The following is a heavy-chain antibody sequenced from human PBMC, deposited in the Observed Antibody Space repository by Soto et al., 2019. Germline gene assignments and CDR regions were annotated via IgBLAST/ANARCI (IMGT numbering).Heavy chain of an antibody. CDR2: NSYDVSNK. Sequence: GGSLRLSCAASGFTFSSYAMHWVRQAPGKGLEWVAVNSYDVSNKYYSDSVNGRFTISRDNSKNTLYLQMNSLRAEDTAVYYCAREVPAAIGRLFMANYYYYYGMDVWGQGTTVTVSS. CDR1: GFTFSSYA. V-gene: IGHV3-30-3*01. D-gene: IGHD2-2*01. J-gene: IGHJ6*02. CDR3: AREVPAAIGRLFMANYYYYYGMDV.